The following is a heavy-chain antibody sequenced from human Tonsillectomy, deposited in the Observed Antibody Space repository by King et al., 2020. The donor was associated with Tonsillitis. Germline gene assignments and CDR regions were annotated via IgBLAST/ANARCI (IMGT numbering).Heavy chain of an antibody. D-gene: IGHD5-12*01. CDR3: ARDGRGGYDSFDY. Sequence: DVQLVESGGVLVKPGGSLRLSCAASGFTFSSYSMNWVRQAPGKGLEWVSSISSSSTYIYYADSVRGRFTISRDNAKNSLYLQMNSLRAEDTAVYYCARDGRGGYDSFDYWAREPWSPSPQ. V-gene: IGHV3-21*01. CDR1: GFTFSSYS. J-gene: IGHJ4*02. CDR2: ISSSSTYI.